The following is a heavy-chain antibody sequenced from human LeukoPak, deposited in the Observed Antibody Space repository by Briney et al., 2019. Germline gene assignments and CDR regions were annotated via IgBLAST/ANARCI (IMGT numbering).Heavy chain of an antibody. Sequence: PGGSLRLSCTVSGFSISDHYMSWIRQAPGKGLESVAYISGSGSTIYFVDSVKGRFTISRDNAKNSLYLQMNSLRAEDAAVYYCARGHWGLDFWGQGTLVTVSS. CDR1: GFSISDHY. D-gene: IGHD7-27*01. J-gene: IGHJ4*02. CDR3: ARGHWGLDF. CDR2: ISGSGSTI. V-gene: IGHV3-11*01.